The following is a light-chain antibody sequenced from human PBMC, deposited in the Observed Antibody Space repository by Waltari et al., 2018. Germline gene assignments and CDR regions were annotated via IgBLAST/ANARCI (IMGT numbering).Light chain of an antibody. V-gene: IGLV4-69*01. CDR3: QTWGTGIHVV. CDR2: VNSDGSH. J-gene: IGLJ2*01. Sequence: QLVLTQSPSASASLGASVKLTCTLSSGHSSYTIAWHQQQPEKGPRYLRKVNSDGSHSKGDGIPDRFSGSSSVAERYLTISSLQSEDEADYYCQTWGTGIHVVFGGGTKLTVL. CDR1: SGHSSYT.